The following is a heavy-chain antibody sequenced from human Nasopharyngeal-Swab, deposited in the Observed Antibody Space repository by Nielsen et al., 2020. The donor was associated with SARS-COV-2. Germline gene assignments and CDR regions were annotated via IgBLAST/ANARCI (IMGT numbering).Heavy chain of an antibody. V-gene: IGHV3-30*04. D-gene: IGHD4-17*01. CDR2: ISYDGSNQ. J-gene: IGHJ6*02. CDR3: ARGKDGVYYYYGMDV. CDR1: GCNLHTYA. Sequence: CVAPGCNLHTYALHWVRQAPGKGLEWVAIISYDGSNQFHADPVTGRFTISRDNSKNTLYLQMNRLRREDTAIYYCARGKDGVYYYYGMDVWGQGTTVTVSS.